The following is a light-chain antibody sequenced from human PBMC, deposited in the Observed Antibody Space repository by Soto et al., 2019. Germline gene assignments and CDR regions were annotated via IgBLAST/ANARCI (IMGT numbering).Light chain of an antibody. CDR1: QSINNW. CDR2: KAS. J-gene: IGKJ4*01. CDR3: QQYNSISLLT. Sequence: DIQMTQSPSTLSASVGDRVTITCRASQSINNWLAWYQQKPGKAPKLLIYKASTLESGVPSRFSGSGSGTEFTLTISSLQPVDFATYYCQQYNSISLLTFGGGTKVEIK. V-gene: IGKV1-5*03.